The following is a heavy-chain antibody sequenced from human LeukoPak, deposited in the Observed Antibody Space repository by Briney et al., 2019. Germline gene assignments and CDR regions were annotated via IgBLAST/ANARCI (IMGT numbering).Heavy chain of an antibody. J-gene: IGHJ5*02. CDR3: ARNKPAPAPDSSGYLRRFDP. Sequence: ASVRVSCKASGYTFTGYYMHWVRQAPGQGLEWMGWINPNSGGTNYAQKFQGRVTMTRDTSISTAYMELSRLRSDDTAVYYCARNKPAPAPDSSGYLRRFDPWGQGTLVTVSS. CDR2: INPNSGGT. D-gene: IGHD3-22*01. CDR1: GYTFTGYY. V-gene: IGHV1-2*02.